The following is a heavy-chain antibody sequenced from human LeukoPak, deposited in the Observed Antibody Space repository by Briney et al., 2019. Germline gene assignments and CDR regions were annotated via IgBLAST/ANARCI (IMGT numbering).Heavy chain of an antibody. CDR2: IRNKANSYTT. Sequence: GGSLRLSCAASGFIFSDHYMDWVRQAPGKGLEWVGRIRNKANSYTTEYAASVKGRFTISRDDSKNSLYLQMNSLKTDDTAVYYCAKYCGGDCYALDYWGQGTLVTVSS. V-gene: IGHV3-72*01. J-gene: IGHJ4*02. D-gene: IGHD2-21*02. CDR1: GFIFSDHY. CDR3: AKYCGGDCYALDY.